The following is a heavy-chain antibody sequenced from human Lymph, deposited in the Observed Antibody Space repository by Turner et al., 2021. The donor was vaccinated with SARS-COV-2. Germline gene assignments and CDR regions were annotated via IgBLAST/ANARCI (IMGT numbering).Heavy chain of an antibody. D-gene: IGHD4-17*01. V-gene: IGHV3-53*01. CDR1: GFTVSSNY. CDR2: IYSGGST. CDR3: ARVLPYGDYFDY. Sequence: EVQLVASGGGLIQPGGSLRLSCAASGFTVSSNYMTWVRQAPGKGREWVSLIYSGGSTYYADSVKGRFTISRDNSKNTLYLQMNSLRADDTAVYYCARVLPYGDYFDYWGQGTLVTVSS. J-gene: IGHJ4*02.